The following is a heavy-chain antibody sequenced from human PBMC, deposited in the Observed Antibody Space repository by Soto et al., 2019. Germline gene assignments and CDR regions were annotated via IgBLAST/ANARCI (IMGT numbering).Heavy chain of an antibody. V-gene: IGHV3-33*01. CDR2: IWYDGSNK. CDR1: GFTFSSYG. Sequence: WGTLRLSCAASGFTFSSYGMDWVRQAPGKGLEWVAVIWYDGSNKYYAASVKGRFTISRDDSKNTAYLQMNSLKTEDTAVYYCTRLVDIVVVPAAIPFDPWGQGTLVTVSS. D-gene: IGHD2-2*03. J-gene: IGHJ5*02. CDR3: TRLVDIVVVPAAIPFDP.